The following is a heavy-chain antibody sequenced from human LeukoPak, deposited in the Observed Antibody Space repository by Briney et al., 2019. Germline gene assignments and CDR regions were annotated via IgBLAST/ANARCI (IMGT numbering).Heavy chain of an antibody. J-gene: IGHJ6*03. CDR1: GGSISSYY. CDR2: IYYSGST. CDR3: ARDKFGVVNDYYYYMDV. V-gene: IGHV4-59*01. Sequence: SEALSLTCTVSGGSISSYYWSWIRQPPGKGLEGIGYIYYSGSTNYNPSLKSRVTISVDTSKNQFSLKLSSVTAADTAVYYCARDKFGVVNDYYYYMDVWGKGTTVTVSS. D-gene: IGHD3-3*01.